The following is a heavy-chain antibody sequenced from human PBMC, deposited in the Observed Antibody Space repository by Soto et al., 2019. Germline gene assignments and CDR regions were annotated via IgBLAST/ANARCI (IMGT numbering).Heavy chain of an antibody. CDR3: ATEIGDYSFEY. J-gene: IGHJ4*02. CDR1: GFTFSSYG. V-gene: IGHV3-33*01. Sequence: GGSLRLSCVASGFTFSSYGMHWVRQAPGKGLEWVAIIWFDGSNINYVDSVKGRFTISRDNSKNTLYLQMNSLRVEDTAVYYCATEIGDYSFEYWGQGTLVTVSS. CDR2: IWFDGSNI. D-gene: IGHD2-21*02.